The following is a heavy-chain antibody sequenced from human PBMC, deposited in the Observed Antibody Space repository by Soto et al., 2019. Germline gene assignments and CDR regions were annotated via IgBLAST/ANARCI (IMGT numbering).Heavy chain of an antibody. D-gene: IGHD3-22*01. CDR1: GFTFSSYA. CDR3: AKLAPSYYYDSSGYYAFDI. Sequence: EVQLLESGGGLVQPGGSLRLSCAASGFTFSSYAMSWVRQAPGKGLEWVSAISGSGGSTYYADSVKGRFTISRDNSKNTLYLQMNSLRAEDTAVYYCAKLAPSYYYDSSGYYAFDIWGQGTMVTVSS. CDR2: ISGSGGST. J-gene: IGHJ3*02. V-gene: IGHV3-23*01.